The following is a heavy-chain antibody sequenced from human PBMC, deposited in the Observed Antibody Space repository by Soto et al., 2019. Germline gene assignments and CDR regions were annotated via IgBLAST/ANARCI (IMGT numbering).Heavy chain of an antibody. CDR1: GFTFISFW. J-gene: IGHJ4*02. CDR3: ARGAIATAISY. D-gene: IGHD6-13*01. V-gene: IGHV3-7*03. Sequence: EVQLVESGGGLVQPGGSLRVSCAASGFTFISFWMSWVRQAPGKGLEWVANIKQDGSEKNYVDSVKGRFIISRDNAKNSLYLQMNSLRDEDTAVYYCARGAIATAISYWGQGTLVTVSS. CDR2: IKQDGSEK.